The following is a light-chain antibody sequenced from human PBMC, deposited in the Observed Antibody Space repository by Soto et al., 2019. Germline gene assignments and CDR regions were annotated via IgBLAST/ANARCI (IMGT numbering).Light chain of an antibody. CDR3: QQYNSWPQT. V-gene: IGKV3-15*01. CDR2: GAS. J-gene: IGKJ1*01. CDR1: QSVGTN. Sequence: EVVMTQSPPTLSVSPGERATLSCRAGQSVGTNLAWYQQKPGQAPRLLILGASTRAAGLPARFSGSGSGTEFTLTIRSMQTEDFAVYYCQQYNSWPQTFGQATKVDI.